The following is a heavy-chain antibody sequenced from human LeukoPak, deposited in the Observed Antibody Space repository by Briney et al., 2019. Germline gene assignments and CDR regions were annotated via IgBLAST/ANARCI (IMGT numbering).Heavy chain of an antibody. D-gene: IGHD5-12*01. J-gene: IGHJ5*02. CDR3: ARDSTPYIVATIGWFDP. Sequence: GESLKISCKGSGYSFTSYGISWVRQAPGQGLEWMGWISAYNGNTNYAQKLQGRVTMTTDTSTSTAYMELRSLRSDDTAVYYCARDSTPYIVATIGWFDPWGQGTLVTVSS. CDR1: GYSFTSYG. CDR2: ISAYNGNT. V-gene: IGHV1-18*01.